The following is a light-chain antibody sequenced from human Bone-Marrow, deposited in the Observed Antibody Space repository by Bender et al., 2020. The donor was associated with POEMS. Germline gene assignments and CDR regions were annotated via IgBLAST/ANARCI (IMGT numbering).Light chain of an antibody. J-gene: IGLJ2*01. Sequence: QSALTQPASVSGSPGQSITISCTEATSDSGRDSFVSWYQQHPGKAPNLIIYEATTQPAAVADRCSGSKSGNTASLTISGLQAEDEANYFCCSYTRINSVFGGGTKVTVL. V-gene: IGLV2-14*01. CDR1: TSDSGRDSF. CDR2: EAT. CDR3: CSYTRINSV.